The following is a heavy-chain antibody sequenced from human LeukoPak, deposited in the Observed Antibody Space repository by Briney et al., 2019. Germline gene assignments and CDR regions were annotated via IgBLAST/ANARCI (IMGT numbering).Heavy chain of an antibody. V-gene: IGHV3-53*01. CDR1: GFIVSSNY. CDR3: AKEGSGGLYYYYYMDV. CDR2: IYYGGST. Sequence: GGSLRLSCAASGFIVSSNYMNWVRQAPGRGLEWVSVIYYGGSTYYADSVKGRFTISRDYSKNTLYLQMNSLRAEDTAVYYCAKEGSGGLYYYYYMDVWGKGTTVTVSS. J-gene: IGHJ6*03. D-gene: IGHD2-15*01.